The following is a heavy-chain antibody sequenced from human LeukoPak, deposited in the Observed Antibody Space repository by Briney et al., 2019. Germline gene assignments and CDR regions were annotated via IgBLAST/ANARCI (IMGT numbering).Heavy chain of an antibody. V-gene: IGHV4-34*01. J-gene: IGHJ4*02. CDR1: GGSFSGYY. D-gene: IGHD6-13*01. Sequence: SETLSLTCAVYGGSFSGYYWSWIRQPPGKGLEWIGEINHSGSTNYNPSLKGRVTISVDTSKNQFSLKLSSVTAADTAVYYCARHAGGIAAAPFIWYFDYWGQGTLVTVSS. CDR3: ARHAGGIAAAPFIWYFDY. CDR2: INHSGST.